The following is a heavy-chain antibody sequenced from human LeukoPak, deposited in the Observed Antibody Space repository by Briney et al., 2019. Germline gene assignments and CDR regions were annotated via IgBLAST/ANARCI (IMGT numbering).Heavy chain of an antibody. Sequence: GRSLRLSCAASGFTFSSYGMHWVRQAPGKGLEWVAVIWYDGSNKYYADSVKGRFTISRDNSKNTLYLQMNSLRAEDTAVYYCARGRGPFRPMVYFDYWGQGTLVIVSS. CDR3: ARGRGPFRPMVYFDY. CDR2: IWYDGSNK. D-gene: IGHD2-8*01. V-gene: IGHV3-33*01. J-gene: IGHJ4*02. CDR1: GFTFSSYG.